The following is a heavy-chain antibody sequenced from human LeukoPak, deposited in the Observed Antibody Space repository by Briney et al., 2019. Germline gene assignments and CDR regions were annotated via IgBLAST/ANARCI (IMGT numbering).Heavy chain of an antibody. CDR1: GGSISSYY. V-gene: IGHV4-59*01. Sequence: SETLSLTCTVSGGSISSYYWSWIRQPPGKGLEWIGYIYYSGITNYNPSLKSRVTISVDTSKNQFSLKLSSVPAADTAVYYCERVYNFWAHGMDVWGQGATVTVSS. CDR3: ERVYNFWAHGMDV. CDR2: IYYSGIT. J-gene: IGHJ6*02. D-gene: IGHD3/OR15-3a*01.